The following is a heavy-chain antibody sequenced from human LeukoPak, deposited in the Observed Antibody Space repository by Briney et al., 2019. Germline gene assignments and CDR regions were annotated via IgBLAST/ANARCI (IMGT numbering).Heavy chain of an antibody. Sequence: ASVKVSCKASGYTFTSNYIHWVRQAPGQGLEWMGMIYPRDGSTSYAQKFQGRVTVTRDTSTSTVHMELSGLRSEDTAVYYCARVGDYYVYDYWGQGTLVTVSS. CDR2: IYPRDGST. CDR1: GYTFTSNY. CDR3: ARVGDYYVYDY. J-gene: IGHJ4*02. V-gene: IGHV1-46*01. D-gene: IGHD3-10*02.